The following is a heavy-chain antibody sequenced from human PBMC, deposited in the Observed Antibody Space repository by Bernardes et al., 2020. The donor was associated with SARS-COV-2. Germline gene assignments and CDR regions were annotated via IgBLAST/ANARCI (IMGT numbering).Heavy chain of an antibody. CDR2: IYYSGTT. V-gene: IGHV4-39*01. J-gene: IGHJ6*02. CDR1: GCSIRSSDYY. Sequence: SETLSLTCTVSGCSIRSSDYYWVWIRQPPGRGPEWIGTIYYSGTTYYSPSLQSRLTMSVDTSKNQFSLRLTSVTAADTAVYYCARQELHPLGYFNGLHVWGQGTTVTVSS. CDR3: ARQELHPLGYFNGLHV. D-gene: IGHD1-26*01.